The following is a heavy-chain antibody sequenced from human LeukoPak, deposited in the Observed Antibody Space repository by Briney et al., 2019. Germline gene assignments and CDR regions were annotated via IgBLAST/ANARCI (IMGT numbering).Heavy chain of an antibody. CDR2: IIPIFGTA. J-gene: IGHJ4*02. CDR3: AREHFWSGYFDY. Sequence: SVKVSCKASGGTFSSYAISWVRQAPGQGLEWMGGIIPIFGTANYAQKFQGRVTITADESTSTAYMELSSLRSEDTAVYYCAREHFWSGYFDYWGQGTLVTVSS. V-gene: IGHV1-69*13. CDR1: GGTFSSYA. D-gene: IGHD3-3*02.